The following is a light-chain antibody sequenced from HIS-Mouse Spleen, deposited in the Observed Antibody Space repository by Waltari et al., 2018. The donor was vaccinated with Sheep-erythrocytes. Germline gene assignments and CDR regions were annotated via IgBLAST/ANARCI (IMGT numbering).Light chain of an antibody. J-gene: IGLJ2*01. V-gene: IGLV3-1*01. Sequence: SYELTQPPSVSVSPGQTASITCSGDKLGEKYSCWYQQKPDQSPVLVIYQDSKRPSGIPERFSGSNSGNTATLTISGTQAMDEADYYCQAWDSSTAWNVVFGGGTKLTVL. CDR1: KLGEKY. CDR3: QAWDSSTAWNVV. CDR2: QDS.